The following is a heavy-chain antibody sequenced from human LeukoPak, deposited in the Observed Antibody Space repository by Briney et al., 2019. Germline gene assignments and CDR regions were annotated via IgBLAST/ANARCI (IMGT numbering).Heavy chain of an antibody. CDR3: AKDTPEYDFWSGYYTNRNYFDY. J-gene: IGHJ4*02. V-gene: IGHV3-23*01. CDR1: GFTFSSYA. Sequence: GGSLRLSCAASGFTFSSYAMSWVRQAPGKGLEWVSAISGSGGGTYYADSVKGRFTISRDNSKNTLYLQMNSLRAEDTAVYYCAKDTPEYDFWSGYYTNRNYFDYWGQGTLVTVSS. CDR2: ISGSGGGT. D-gene: IGHD3-3*01.